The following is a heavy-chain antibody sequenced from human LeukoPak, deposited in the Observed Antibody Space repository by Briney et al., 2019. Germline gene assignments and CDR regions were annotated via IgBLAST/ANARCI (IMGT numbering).Heavy chain of an antibody. J-gene: IGHJ4*02. Sequence: GGSLRLSCAASGFTFNTYPMTWVRQAPGQGLEWVSSISSSSSYIYYADSVKGRFTISRDNAKNSLYLQMNSLRAEDTAVYYCARGHYGSGNAIDYWGQGTLVTVSS. CDR1: GFTFNTYP. CDR2: ISSSSSYI. D-gene: IGHD3-10*01. V-gene: IGHV3-21*01. CDR3: ARGHYGSGNAIDY.